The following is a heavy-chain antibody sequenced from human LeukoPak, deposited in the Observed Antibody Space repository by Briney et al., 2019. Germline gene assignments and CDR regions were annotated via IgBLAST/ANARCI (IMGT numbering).Heavy chain of an antibody. CDR3: ARRPIITSPIDY. D-gene: IGHD3-10*01. V-gene: IGHV4-59*01. CDR1: GGSISSYY. J-gene: IGHJ4*02. CDR2: MHYSGSA. Sequence: PSETLSLTCTVSGGSISSYYWSWTRQPPGKGLEWIGYMHYSGSANYNPSLKSRVTISVDTSKKQFSLKLTSVTAADTAVYYCARRPIITSPIDYWGQGTLVTVSS.